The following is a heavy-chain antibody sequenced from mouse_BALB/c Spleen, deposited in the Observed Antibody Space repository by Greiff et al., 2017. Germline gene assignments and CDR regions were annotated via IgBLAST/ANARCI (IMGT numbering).Heavy chain of an antibody. V-gene: IGHV2-5-1*01. CDR2: IWRGGST. J-gene: IGHJ4*01. D-gene: IGHD2-3*01. Sequence: QVQLQQSGPSLVQPSQSLSITCTVSGFSLTSYGVHWVRQSPGKGLEWLGVIWRGGSTDYNAAFMSRLSITKDNSKSQVFFKMNSLQADDTAIYYCAKGADGGRAMDYWGQGTSVTVSS. CDR3: AKGADGGRAMDY. CDR1: GFSLTSYG.